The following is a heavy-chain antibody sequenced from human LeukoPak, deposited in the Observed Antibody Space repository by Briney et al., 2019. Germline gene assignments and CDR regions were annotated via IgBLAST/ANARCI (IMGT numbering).Heavy chain of an antibody. V-gene: IGHV3-23*01. CDR2: ISPSGGIT. CDR3: ARARGYSGYLYDY. CDR1: GFTFSSHG. Sequence: GGSLRLSCAASGFTFSSHGMNWVRQAPGKGLEWVSGISPSGGITYYADSVRGRFTISRDNSKNTLYLQMNSLRAEDTAVYYCARARGYSGYLYDYWGQGTLVTVSS. J-gene: IGHJ4*02. D-gene: IGHD5-12*01.